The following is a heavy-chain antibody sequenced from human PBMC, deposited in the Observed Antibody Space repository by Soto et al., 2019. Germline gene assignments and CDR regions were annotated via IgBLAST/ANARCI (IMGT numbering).Heavy chain of an antibody. CDR1: GGTFSTST. Sequence: GASVKVSCKASGGTFSTSTFTWVRQAPGQGLEWMGWVNPNSGGTNYAQKFQGWVTMTRDTSISTAYMELSRLRSDDTAVYYCARDLRQGYSSSWYVYYYYGMDVWGQGTTVTVSS. J-gene: IGHJ6*02. CDR3: ARDLRQGYSSSWYVYYYYGMDV. D-gene: IGHD6-13*01. V-gene: IGHV1-2*04. CDR2: VNPNSGGT.